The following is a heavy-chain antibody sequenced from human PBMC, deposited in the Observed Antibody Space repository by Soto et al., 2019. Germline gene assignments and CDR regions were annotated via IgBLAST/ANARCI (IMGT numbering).Heavy chain of an antibody. CDR3: ARDLGDYRSNWFDR. Sequence: QVQLVQSGAEVKKPGSSVKVSCKASGGTFSSYTISWVRQAPGQGLEWMGRIIPIIGIANYAQKFQGRVTITADKSTSTAYMELSSLRYEDTAVYYCARDLGDYRSNWFDRWGQGTLVTVSS. CDR1: GGTFSSYT. J-gene: IGHJ5*02. V-gene: IGHV1-69*08. D-gene: IGHD4-17*01. CDR2: IIPIIGIA.